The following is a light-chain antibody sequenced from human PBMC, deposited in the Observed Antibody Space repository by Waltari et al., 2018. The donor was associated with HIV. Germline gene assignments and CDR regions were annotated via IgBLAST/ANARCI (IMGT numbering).Light chain of an antibody. V-gene: IGLV1-40*01. CDR1: NSNIGSTYD. CDR3: QAYDSRLSAWV. Sequence: QSVLTQPPSVSGAPGQRVTISCTGSNSNIGSTYDVHWYQLLPGTAPKLLIYGNNNRRSGVPERFSGAKSGASASLAITGRQAEDEADDSCQAYDSRLSAWVFGGGTKVTVL. J-gene: IGLJ3*02. CDR2: GNN.